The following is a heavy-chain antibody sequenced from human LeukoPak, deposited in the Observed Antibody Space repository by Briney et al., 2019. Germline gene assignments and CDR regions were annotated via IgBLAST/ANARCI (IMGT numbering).Heavy chain of an antibody. Sequence: PGRSLRLSCAASGFAFSSYGMHWVRQAPGKGLEWVAFIRYDESNEYYADSVKGRFTISRDNSKNTLYLQMNSLRPEDTAVYYCAKDVIGSVDYWGQGTLVTVSS. V-gene: IGHV3-30*02. CDR1: GFAFSSYG. J-gene: IGHJ4*02. D-gene: IGHD6-6*01. CDR3: AKDVIGSVDY. CDR2: IRYDESNE.